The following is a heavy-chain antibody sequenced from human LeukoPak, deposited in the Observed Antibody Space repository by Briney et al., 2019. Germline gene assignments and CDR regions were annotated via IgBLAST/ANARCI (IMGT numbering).Heavy chain of an antibody. D-gene: IGHD2-15*01. Sequence: GGSLRLSCEASGFTFSGYSMTWVRQAPGKGLEWVANVAPDGSAQNYVDSLEGRFTISRDNPNNSLYLQMHSLRAEDAAVYYCARVIAGAIDYWGQGTLVTVSS. CDR3: ARVIAGAIDY. J-gene: IGHJ4*02. CDR2: VAPDGSAQ. CDR1: GFTFSGYS. V-gene: IGHV3-7*01.